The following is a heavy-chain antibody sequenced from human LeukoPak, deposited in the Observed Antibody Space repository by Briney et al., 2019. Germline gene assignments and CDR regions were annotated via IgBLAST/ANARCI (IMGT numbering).Heavy chain of an antibody. CDR2: MNPNSGNT. Sequence: ASVKVSCKASGYTFKNYDINWVRQATGQGLEWMGWMNPNSGNTGFAQKFQDRVSMTRDTSINTAYMELTSLRSGDTAVYYCARATPGGLHGYSFDYWGQGTVVTVYS. CDR3: ARATPGGLHGYSFDY. D-gene: IGHD5-24*01. J-gene: IGHJ4*02. CDR1: GYTFKNYD. V-gene: IGHV1-8*02.